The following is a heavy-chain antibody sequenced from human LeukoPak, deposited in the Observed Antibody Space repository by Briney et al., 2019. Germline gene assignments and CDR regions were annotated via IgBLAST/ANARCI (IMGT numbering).Heavy chain of an antibody. Sequence: SVKVSCKASGCTFSSYAISWVRQAPGQGLEWMGRIIPILGIENYEQKFQGRVTITADKSTSTAYMELSSLRSEDTAVYYCASGGSGSDLDYWGQGTLVTVSS. CDR2: IIPILGIE. CDR1: GCTFSSYA. D-gene: IGHD1-14*01. V-gene: IGHV1-69*04. CDR3: ASGGSGSDLDY. J-gene: IGHJ4*02.